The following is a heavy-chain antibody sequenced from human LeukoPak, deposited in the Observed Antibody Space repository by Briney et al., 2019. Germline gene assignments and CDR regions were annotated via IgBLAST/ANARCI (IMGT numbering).Heavy chain of an antibody. J-gene: IGHJ3*02. CDR2: IYSGGST. V-gene: IGHV3-66*04. D-gene: IGHD3-10*01. CDR1: GFTVSSNY. Sequence: GGSLRLSCAASGFTVSSNYMSWVRQAPGKGLEWVSVIYSGGSTYYADSVKGRFTISRDNSKNTLYLQMNSLRAEDTAVYYCAKHSRALGGDAFDIWGQGTMVTVSS. CDR3: AKHSRALGGDAFDI.